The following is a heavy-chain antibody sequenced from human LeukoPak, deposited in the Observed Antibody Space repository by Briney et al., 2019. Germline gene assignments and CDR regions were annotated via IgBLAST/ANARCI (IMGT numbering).Heavy chain of an antibody. D-gene: IGHD5-24*01. CDR2: INHSGST. J-gene: IGHJ4*02. CDR3: ARGRRWLQVV. CDR1: GGSFSGYY. V-gene: IGHV4-34*01. Sequence: PSETLSLTCAVYGGSFSGYYWSWIRQPPGKGLEWIGEINHSGSTNYNPSLKSRVTISVDTSKNQFSLKLSSVTAADTAVYYCARGRRWLQVVWGQGTLVTVSS.